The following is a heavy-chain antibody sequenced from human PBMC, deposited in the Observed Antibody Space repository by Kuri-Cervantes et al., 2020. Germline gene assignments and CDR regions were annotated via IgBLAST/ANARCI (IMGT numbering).Heavy chain of an antibody. CDR3: AKEKWTTVTPYFDY. D-gene: IGHD4-17*01. Sequence: LSLTCAASGFTFSSYEMNWVRQAPGKGLEWVAVISYDGSNKYYADSVKGRFTISRDNSKNTLYLQMNSLRAEDTAVYYCAKEKWTTVTPYFDYWGQGTLVTVSS. V-gene: IGHV3-30-3*01. CDR2: ISYDGSNK. CDR1: GFTFSSYE. J-gene: IGHJ4*02.